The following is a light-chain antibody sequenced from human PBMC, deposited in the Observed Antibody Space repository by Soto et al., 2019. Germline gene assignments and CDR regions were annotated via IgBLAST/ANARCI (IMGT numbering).Light chain of an antibody. J-gene: IGKJ1*01. Sequence: EIVLTQSPDTLSLSPGDRATLSCRASQSIPSNYLAWYQQKPGQAPRLLIYLASNRAAGIPDRFSGSGSGADFTLTITRLEPEDFAVYHCQQYGSSPWTFGQGIKVDFK. CDR1: QSIPSNY. CDR3: QQYGSSPWT. CDR2: LAS. V-gene: IGKV3-20*01.